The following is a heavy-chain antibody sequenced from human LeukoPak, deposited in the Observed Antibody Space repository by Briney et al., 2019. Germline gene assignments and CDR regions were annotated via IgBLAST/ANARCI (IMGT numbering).Heavy chain of an antibody. CDR3: AKYGSGLLWFGEPGDPTVQGYFDY. CDR1: GFTFSSYA. Sequence: GGSLRLSCAASGFTFSSYAMSWVRQAPGKGLEWVSAISGSGGSTYYADSVKGRFTISRDNSKNTLYLQMNSLRAEDTAVYYCAKYGSGLLWFGEPGDPTVQGYFDYWGQGTLVTVSS. V-gene: IGHV3-23*01. CDR2: ISGSGGST. D-gene: IGHD3-10*01. J-gene: IGHJ4*02.